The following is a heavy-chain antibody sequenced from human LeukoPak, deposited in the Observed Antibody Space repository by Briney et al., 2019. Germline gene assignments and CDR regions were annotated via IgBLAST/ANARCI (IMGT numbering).Heavy chain of an antibody. V-gene: IGHV1-2*02. CDR2: INPNSGGT. CDR1: GYTFTGYY. Sequence: ASVTVSCKASGYTFTGYYMHWVRQAPGQGLEWMGWINPNSGGTNYAQEFQGRVTMTRDTSISTAYMELSRLRSDDTAVYYCAREGGGSSGYLAFDIWGQGTVVTVSS. J-gene: IGHJ3*02. CDR3: AREGGGSSGYLAFDI. D-gene: IGHD3-22*01.